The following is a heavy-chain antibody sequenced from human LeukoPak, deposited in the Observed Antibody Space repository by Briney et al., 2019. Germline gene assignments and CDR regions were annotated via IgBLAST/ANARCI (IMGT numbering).Heavy chain of an antibody. J-gene: IGHJ6*02. CDR1: GYTFTSYG. V-gene: IGHV1-18*01. D-gene: IGHD3-3*01. Sequence: ASVKVSCKASGYTFTSYGISWVRQAPGQGLEWMGWISAYNGNTNYAQKLQGRVTVTTDTSTSTAYMELRSLRSDDTAVYYCARGAVRFLGARYGMDVWGQGTTVTVSS. CDR2: ISAYNGNT. CDR3: ARGAVRFLGARYGMDV.